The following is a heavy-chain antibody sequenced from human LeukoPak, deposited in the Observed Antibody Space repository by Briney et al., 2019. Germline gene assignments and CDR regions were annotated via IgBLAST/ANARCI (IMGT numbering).Heavy chain of an antibody. J-gene: IGHJ3*02. V-gene: IGHV3-48*01. D-gene: IGHD3-10*01. CDR2: ISSSSSSI. CDR1: GFTFSSYS. CDR3: ARDPLSALDPSSFDI. Sequence: GGSLRLSCAASGFTFSSYSMNWVRQAPGKGLEWVSYISSSSSSIYYADSVKGRFTISRDNAKNSLYLQMNSLRAEDTAVYYCARDPLSALDPSSFDIWGQGTMVTVSS.